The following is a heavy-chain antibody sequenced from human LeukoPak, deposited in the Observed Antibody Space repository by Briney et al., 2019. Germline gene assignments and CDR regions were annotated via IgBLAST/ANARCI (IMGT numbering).Heavy chain of an antibody. J-gene: IGHJ4*02. V-gene: IGHV4-34*01. CDR2: INHSGGT. Sequence: KPSETLSLTCAVYGGSFSGYYWSWIRQPPGKGLEWIGEINHSGGTNYNPSLKSRVTISVDTSKNQFSLKLSSVTAADTAVYYCAREESIYVLRFLEPRQEYYFDYWGQGTLVTVSS. D-gene: IGHD3-3*01. CDR3: AREESIYVLRFLEPRQEYYFDY. CDR1: GGSFSGYY.